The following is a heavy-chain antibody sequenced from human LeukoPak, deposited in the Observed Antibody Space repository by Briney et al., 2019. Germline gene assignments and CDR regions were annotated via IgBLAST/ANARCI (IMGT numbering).Heavy chain of an antibody. CDR2: ISYDGSNK. CDR1: GFTFSSYA. J-gene: IGHJ4*02. V-gene: IGHV3-30*04. CDR3: ASRSPH. Sequence: GGFLRLSCAASGFTFSSYAMHWVRQAPGKGLEWVAVISYDGSNKYYADSVKGRFTISRDNSKNTLYLQMNSLRAEDTAVYYCASRSPHWGQGTLVTVSS.